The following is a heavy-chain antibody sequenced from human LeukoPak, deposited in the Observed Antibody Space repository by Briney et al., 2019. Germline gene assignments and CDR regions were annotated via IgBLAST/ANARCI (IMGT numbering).Heavy chain of an antibody. J-gene: IGHJ4*02. D-gene: IGHD6-13*01. CDR1: GFSLSTSGMC. CDR3: ARTPKLNEYSSSFTVDY. V-gene: IGHV2-70*11. CDR2: IDWDDDK. Sequence: SGPTLVNPTQTLTLTCTFSGFSLSTSGMCVSRIRQPPGKALEWLARIDWDDDKYYSTSLKTRLTISKDTSKNQVVLTMTNMDPVDTATYFCARTPKLNEYSSSFTVDYWGQGILVTVSS.